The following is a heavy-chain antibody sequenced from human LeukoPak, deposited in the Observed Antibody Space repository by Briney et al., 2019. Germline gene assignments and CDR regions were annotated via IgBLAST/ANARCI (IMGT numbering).Heavy chain of an antibody. D-gene: IGHD5-24*01. CDR1: GCTFSSYA. CDR3: HMGEDGYNGNYGMDV. J-gene: IGHJ6*02. V-gene: IGHV1-69*04. CDR2: IIPIAGIV. Sequence: GSSVKVSCEASGCTFSSYAISWVRQAPGQGLEWMGRIIPIAGIVNYAQKFQGRVTIIADKSTGTAYMELSSLRSEDTAVYYCHMGEDGYNGNYGMDVCGQGTTVTVSS.